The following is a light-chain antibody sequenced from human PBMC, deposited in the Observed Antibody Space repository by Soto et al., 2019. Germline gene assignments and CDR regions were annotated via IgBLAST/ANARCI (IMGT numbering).Light chain of an antibody. J-gene: IGKJ1*01. CDR2: GAS. CDR3: QQYGSSPPRT. V-gene: IGKV3-20*01. Sequence: EVVFTQSAGILSLSPGERATLSCRASQSVSNDFLAWYQQKPGQAPRLLIYGASTRATDVPDRFSGSGSGADFTLTISRLEPEDFAVYYCQQYGSSPPRTFGQGTKVDIK. CDR1: QSVSNDF.